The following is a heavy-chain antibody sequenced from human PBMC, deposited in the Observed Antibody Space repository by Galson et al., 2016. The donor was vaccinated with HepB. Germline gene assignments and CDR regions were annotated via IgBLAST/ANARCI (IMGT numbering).Heavy chain of an antibody. D-gene: IGHD1-26*01. CDR3: ARQSCRGSSCYRVDQYYYMDV. CDR1: GDSIATYY. CDR2: IYPTTSD. Sequence: APLSLTCTVSGDSIATYYWSWIRQSAGKGLEWIGRIYPTTSDIYHPSLQRRVTMSADTSKNQLSLSLSSVTAADTAVYYCARQSCRGSSCYRVDQYYYMDVWGKGTTVTVSS. J-gene: IGHJ6*03. V-gene: IGHV4-4*07.